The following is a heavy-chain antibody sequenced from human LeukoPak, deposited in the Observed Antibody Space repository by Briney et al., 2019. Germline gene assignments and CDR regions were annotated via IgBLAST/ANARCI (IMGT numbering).Heavy chain of an antibody. V-gene: IGHV4-31*03. D-gene: IGHD2-21*01. CDR1: GGSISSGGYY. CDR3: ARVWDY. Sequence: SETLSLTCTVSGGSISSGGYYWSRIRQHPGKGLEWIGYIFYSGSTYYNPSLKSRLTISVDTSKNQFSLKLSSVTAADTAVYFCARVWDYWGQGTLVTVSS. J-gene: IGHJ4*02. CDR2: IFYSGST.